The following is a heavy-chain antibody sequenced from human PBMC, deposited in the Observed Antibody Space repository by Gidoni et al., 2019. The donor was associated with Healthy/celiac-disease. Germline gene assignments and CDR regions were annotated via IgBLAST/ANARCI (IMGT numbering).Heavy chain of an antibody. D-gene: IGHD3-9*01. CDR3: ARDLAPPYDLLTGRGVDMDV. CDR2: ISYAGNNK. V-gene: IGHV3-30-3*01. Sequence: QAPGEGLEWVAVISYAGNNKYYADSVKGRFTISRDNSKNTVYLQMDRLRAGDTAVYYCARDLAPPYDLLTGRGVDMDVWGQGTTVTVSS. J-gene: IGHJ6*02.